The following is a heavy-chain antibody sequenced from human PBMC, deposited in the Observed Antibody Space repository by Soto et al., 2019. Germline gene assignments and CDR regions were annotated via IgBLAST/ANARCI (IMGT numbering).Heavy chain of an antibody. CDR1: GFTFSNSW. V-gene: IGHV3-7*01. CDR2: IKQDGSEK. Sequence: EVQLVESGGGLVQPGGSLRLSCVDSGFTFSNSWMSWVRQAPGKGLEWVANIKQDGSEKYYVDSVKGRFTISRDNAKNSLYLQMISLRAEDTAVYYCARVGARYCSGGSCYSDYWGQGTLVTVSS. J-gene: IGHJ4*02. CDR3: ARVGARYCSGGSCYSDY. D-gene: IGHD2-15*01.